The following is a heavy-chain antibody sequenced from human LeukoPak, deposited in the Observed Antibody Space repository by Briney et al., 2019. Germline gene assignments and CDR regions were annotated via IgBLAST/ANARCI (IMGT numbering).Heavy chain of an antibody. CDR1: GFTFSSYE. CDR2: ISSSGSTI. J-gene: IGHJ4*02. D-gene: IGHD3-22*01. V-gene: IGHV3-48*03. CDR3: ARDSDDSSGYYYGFDY. Sequence: GGSLRLSCAASGFTFSSYEMNWVRQAPGKRLEWVSYISSSGSTIYYADSVKGRFTISRDNAKNSVYLQMNSLRAEDTAVYYCARDSDDSSGYYYGFDYWGQGTLVTVSS.